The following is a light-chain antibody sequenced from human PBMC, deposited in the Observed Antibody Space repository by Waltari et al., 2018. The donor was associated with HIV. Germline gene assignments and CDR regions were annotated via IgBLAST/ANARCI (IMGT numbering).Light chain of an antibody. Sequence: QSVLTQSHSVSEAPGQRVTISCSGSNSNIGSHAVTWYRQSPGKPPRLLVYHDDLILSGVSDRLSASKSGTSASLAINDLQSEDESLYYCATWDDGLNALLFGGGTKVTVL. CDR3: ATWDDGLNALL. CDR1: NSNIGSHA. CDR2: HDD. J-gene: IGLJ2*01. V-gene: IGLV1-36*01.